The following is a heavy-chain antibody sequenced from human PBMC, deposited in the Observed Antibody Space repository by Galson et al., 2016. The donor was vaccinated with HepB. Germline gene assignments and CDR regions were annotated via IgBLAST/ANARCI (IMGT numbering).Heavy chain of an antibody. CDR2: ISPGDSDT. CDR3: ARRPPVTGRSGHYFDS. CDR1: GYSFSSYW. D-gene: IGHD4-11*01. V-gene: IGHV5-51*01. J-gene: IGHJ4*02. Sequence: QSGAEVKKPGESLKISCKGSGYSFSSYWIGWVRQMPGKGLEWMGIISPGDSDTRYSPSFQGQVTISVDKAINTACMQWSSLKASDSGIYYCARRPPVTGRSGHYFDSWGQGTLSPSPQ.